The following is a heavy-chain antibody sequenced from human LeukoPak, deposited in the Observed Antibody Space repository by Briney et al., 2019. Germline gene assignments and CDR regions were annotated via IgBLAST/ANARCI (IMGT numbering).Heavy chain of an antibody. Sequence: GASVKVSCKASGYTFTGYYMRWVRQAPGQGLEWMGWINPNSGGTNYAQKFQGRVTMTRDTSISTAYMELSRLRSDDTAVYYYARRSGYDILTGYYRPELDYWGQGTLVTVSS. V-gene: IGHV1-2*02. J-gene: IGHJ4*02. D-gene: IGHD3-9*01. CDR2: INPNSGGT. CDR3: ARRSGYDILTGYYRPELDY. CDR1: GYTFTGYY.